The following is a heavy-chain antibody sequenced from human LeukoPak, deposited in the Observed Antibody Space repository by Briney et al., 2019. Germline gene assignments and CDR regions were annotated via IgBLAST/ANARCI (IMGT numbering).Heavy chain of an antibody. J-gene: IGHJ4*02. Sequence: GGSLRLSCAASGFTFSSNWMHWVRHGPGKGLVWVSRINPGGSRTDYAESVKGRFTISRDKAKNTLSLEMNSLGDEDTAVYYCSRDFNGRNDFWGQGTLVTVSS. CDR2: INPGGSRT. CDR1: GFTFSSNW. CDR3: SRDFNGRNDF. D-gene: IGHD1-14*01. V-gene: IGHV3-74*01.